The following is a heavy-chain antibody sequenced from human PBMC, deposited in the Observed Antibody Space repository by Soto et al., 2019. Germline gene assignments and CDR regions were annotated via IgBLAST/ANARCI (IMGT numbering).Heavy chain of an antibody. CDR3: AKGSRDCSSTSCSTYYDYYYMDV. Sequence: QVQLVESGGGVVQPGRSLRLSCAASGFTFSSYGMHWVRQAPGKGLEWVAVISYDGSNKYYADSVKGRFTISRDNSKNSLYLQMNSLRAEDTAVYYCAKGSRDCSSTSCSTYYDYYYMDVWGKGTTVTVSS. CDR1: GFTFSSYG. V-gene: IGHV3-30*18. J-gene: IGHJ6*03. D-gene: IGHD2-2*01. CDR2: ISYDGSNK.